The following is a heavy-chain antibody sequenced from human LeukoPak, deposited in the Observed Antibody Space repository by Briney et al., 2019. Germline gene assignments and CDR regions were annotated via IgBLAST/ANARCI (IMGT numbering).Heavy chain of an antibody. CDR2: ISYDGSNK. CDR1: GFTFSSYG. V-gene: IGHV3-30*18. CDR3: AKDLVVVTAMDDYGMDV. Sequence: GRSLRLSCAASGFTFSSYGMHWVRQAPGKGLEWVAVISYDGSNKYYADSVKGRFTISRDNSKNTLYLQRNSLRAEDTAVYYCAKDLVVVTAMDDYGMDVWGQGTTVTVSS. J-gene: IGHJ6*02. D-gene: IGHD2-21*02.